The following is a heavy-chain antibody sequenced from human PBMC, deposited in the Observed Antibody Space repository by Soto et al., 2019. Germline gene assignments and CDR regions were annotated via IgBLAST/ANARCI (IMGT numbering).Heavy chain of an antibody. J-gene: IGHJ4*02. Sequence: EVQLLESGGGLVQPGGSLRLSCAASGFTFSSYAMSWVRQAPGKGLEWVSAISGSGGSTYYADSVKGRFTISRDNSKNTLYRQMNSLRAEDTAVYYCAKDRPDYDILTGYSGYWGQGTLVTVSS. CDR2: ISGSGGST. D-gene: IGHD3-9*01. CDR3: AKDRPDYDILTGYSGY. V-gene: IGHV3-23*01. CDR1: GFTFSSYA.